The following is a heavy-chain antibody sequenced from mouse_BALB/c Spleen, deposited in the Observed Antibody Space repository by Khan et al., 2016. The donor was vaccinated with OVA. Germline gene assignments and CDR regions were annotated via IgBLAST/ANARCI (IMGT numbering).Heavy chain of an antibody. CDR3: ARGNYYGYYFDY. CDR1: GYSITSDYA. D-gene: IGHD1-1*01. J-gene: IGHJ2*01. V-gene: IGHV3-2*02. CDR2: ISYSGRT. Sequence: DVKLQESGPGLVKPSQSLSLTCTVTGYSITSDYAWNWIRQFPGNKLEWMGYISYSGRTSYNPSLKSRISLTRDTSKNQFFLQLNSVTTEDTATYDCARGNYYGYYFDYWGQGTTLTVSS.